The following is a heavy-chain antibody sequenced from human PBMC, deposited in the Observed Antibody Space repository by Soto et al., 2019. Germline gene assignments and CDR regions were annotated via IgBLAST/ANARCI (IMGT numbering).Heavy chain of an antibody. CDR3: ARDSERYYYESSGYYRY. CDR2: IIPILGIA. Sequence: QVQLVQSGAEVKKPGSSVKVSCKASGGTFSSYTISWVRQAPGQGLEWMGRIIPILGIANYAQKFQGRVTITADKATSTAYMEVSSLRSEDTAVYYCARDSERYYYESSGYYRYWGQGTLVTVSS. D-gene: IGHD3-22*01. V-gene: IGHV1-69*08. J-gene: IGHJ4*02. CDR1: GGTFSSYT.